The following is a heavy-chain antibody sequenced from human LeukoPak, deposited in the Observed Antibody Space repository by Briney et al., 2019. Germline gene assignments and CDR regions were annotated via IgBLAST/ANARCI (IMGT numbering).Heavy chain of an antibody. J-gene: IGHJ4*02. CDR2: INHSGST. Sequence: PSETLSLTCAVYGGSFSGYYWSWIRQPPGKGLEWIGEINHSGSTNYNPSLKSRVTISVDTSKNQFSLKLSSVTAADTAVYYCASHSSGWYEDYWGQGTLVTVSS. V-gene: IGHV4-34*01. CDR1: GGSFSGYY. D-gene: IGHD6-19*01. CDR3: ASHSSGWYEDY.